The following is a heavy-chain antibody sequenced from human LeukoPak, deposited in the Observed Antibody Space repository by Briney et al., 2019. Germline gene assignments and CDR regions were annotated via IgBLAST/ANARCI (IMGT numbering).Heavy chain of an antibody. CDR3: AGGMGHFDY. CDR2: IWYDGSNK. V-gene: IGHV3-33*01. D-gene: IGHD2-8*01. CDR1: GFTFSSNG. J-gene: IGHJ4*02. Sequence: GGSLRLSCAASGFTFSSNGMHWVRQAPGKGLEWVALIWYDGSNKYYADSVKGRFTISRDNSKNTLFLQMNSLRAEDTAVYYCAGGMGHFDYWGQGTLVTVSS.